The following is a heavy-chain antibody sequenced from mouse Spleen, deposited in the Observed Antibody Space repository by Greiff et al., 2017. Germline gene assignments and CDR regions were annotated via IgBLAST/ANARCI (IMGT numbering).Heavy chain of an antibody. CDR1: GYSFTDYN. D-gene: IGHD2-2*01. V-gene: IGHV1-39*01. J-gene: IGHJ3*01. CDR2: INPNYGTT. CDR3: SRSTYGSAWFAY. Sequence: EVKLQESGPELVKPGASVKISCKASGYSFTDYNMNWVKQSNGKSLEWIGVINPNYGTTSYNQKFKGKATLTVDQSSSTAYMQLNSLTSEDSAVYYCSRSTYGSAWFAYWGQGTLVTVSA.